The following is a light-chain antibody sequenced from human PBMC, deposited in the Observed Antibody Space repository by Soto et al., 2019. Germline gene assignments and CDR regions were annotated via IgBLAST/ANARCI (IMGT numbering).Light chain of an antibody. CDR1: SSSKW. V-gene: IGKV1-5*01. Sequence: ASVGYPVTMTCRSSSKWLAWYQKKPGKAPKLLIYDVSNLERGVPPRFSGSTSGAESTLTITGLQPDDLATYYCQKYNSVWTFGQGTKVDIK. J-gene: IGKJ1*01. CDR3: QKYNSVWT. CDR2: DVS.